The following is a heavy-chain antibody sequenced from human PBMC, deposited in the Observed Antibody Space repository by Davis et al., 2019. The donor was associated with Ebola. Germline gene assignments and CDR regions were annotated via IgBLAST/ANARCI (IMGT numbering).Heavy chain of an antibody. CDR1: GFTFTSYA. V-gene: IGHV3-21*04. CDR3: ARDNWNRPGMYDGFDI. Sequence: GGSLRLSCAASGFTFTSYAMDWVRQAPGKGLEWVSSISSSSSYIYYADSVKGRFTISRDNAKNSLYLQMNSLRVEDTAVYYCARDNWNRPGMYDGFDIWGQGTMVTVSS. D-gene: IGHD1-20*01. CDR2: ISSSSSYI. J-gene: IGHJ3*02.